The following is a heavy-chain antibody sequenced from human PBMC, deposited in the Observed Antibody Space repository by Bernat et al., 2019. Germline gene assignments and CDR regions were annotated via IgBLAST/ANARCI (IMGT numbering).Heavy chain of an antibody. CDR3: ATGDVNY. J-gene: IGHJ4*02. CDR2: SWFDGSNK. V-gene: IGHV3-33*01. CDR1: GFTFSNYG. Sequence: QVQLVESGGGVVQPGRSLRLSCAASGFTFSNYGMHWVRQAPGKGLEWVAVSWFDGSNKYYADSVKGRFTISRDNSKNTLYLQMNSLRAEDTAVYFCATGDVNYWGQGTLVTVSS.